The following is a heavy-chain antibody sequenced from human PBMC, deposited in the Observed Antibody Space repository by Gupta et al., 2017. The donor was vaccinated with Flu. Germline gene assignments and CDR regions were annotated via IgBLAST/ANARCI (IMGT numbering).Heavy chain of an antibody. Sequence: EVQLVESGGGLVKPGGSLRLSCAASGFTFSNAWTSWVRQAPGKGLEWVGRIKSKTDGGTTDYAAPVKGRFTISRDDSKNTLYLQMNSLKTEDTAVYYCTGVTGGYHTLDYWGQGTLVTVSS. D-gene: IGHD2-2*01. CDR3: TGVTGGYHTLDY. J-gene: IGHJ4*02. V-gene: IGHV3-15*01. CDR2: IKSKTDGGTT. CDR1: GFTFSNAW.